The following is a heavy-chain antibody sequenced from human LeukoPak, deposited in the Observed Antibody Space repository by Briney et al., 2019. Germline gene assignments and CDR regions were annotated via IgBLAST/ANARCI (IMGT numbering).Heavy chain of an antibody. CDR3: AKVGSAYCSGGSCYSFDC. D-gene: IGHD2-15*01. V-gene: IGHV3-48*01. CDR2: INHNSSTI. CDR1: GFTFSSYS. Sequence: GGSLRLSCAASGFTFSSYSMNWVRQAPGKGLEWLSYINHNSSTIYYADSVEGRFTVSRDNSKNTLYLQMNSLRAEDTAVYYCAKVGSAYCSGGSCYSFDCWGQGTLVTVSS. J-gene: IGHJ5*01.